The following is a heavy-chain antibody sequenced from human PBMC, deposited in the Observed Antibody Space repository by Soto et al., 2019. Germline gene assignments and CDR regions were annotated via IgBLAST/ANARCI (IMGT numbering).Heavy chain of an antibody. Sequence: QVQLQQWGAGLLKPSETLSLTCAVFGGSVNSGNYYWSWIRQPPGKGLAWIGEMSHSGGTHFNPSLKSRVTISVDTSKNQFSLTMSSVTAADTALYYCARVERGTATTVVDAFDIWGPGTMVTVSS. CDR2: MSHSGGT. CDR3: ARVERGTATTVVDAFDI. CDR1: GGSVNSGNYY. J-gene: IGHJ3*02. V-gene: IGHV4-34*01. D-gene: IGHD1-1*01.